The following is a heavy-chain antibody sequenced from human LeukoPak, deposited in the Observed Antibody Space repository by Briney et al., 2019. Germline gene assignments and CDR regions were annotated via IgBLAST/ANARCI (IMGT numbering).Heavy chain of an antibody. CDR1: GGTFSSYA. D-gene: IGHD3-10*01. CDR2: IIPIFGTA. CDR3: ARSIPLWKELRRDWFGP. J-gene: IGHJ5*02. V-gene: IGHV1-69*05. Sequence: SVKVSCKASGGTFSSYAISWVRQAPGQGLEWMGGIIPIFGTANYAQKFQGRVTITTDESTSTAYMELSSLRSEDTAVYYCARSIPLWKELRRDWFGPWGQGTLVIVSS.